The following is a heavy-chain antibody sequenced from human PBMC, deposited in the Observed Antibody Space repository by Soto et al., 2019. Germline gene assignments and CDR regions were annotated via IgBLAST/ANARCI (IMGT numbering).Heavy chain of an antibody. Sequence: EVQLVESGGGLVQPGGSLRLSCAASGFTFSSYDMHWVRQATGKGLEWVSAIGTAGDTYYPGSVKGRFTISRENAKNSLYLQMNSLRAGDTAVYYCAGVAAARGGVGDYNYYMDVWGKGTTVTVSS. J-gene: IGHJ6*03. CDR3: AGVAAARGGVGDYNYYMDV. CDR1: GFTFSSYD. CDR2: IGTAGDT. D-gene: IGHD6-13*01. V-gene: IGHV3-13*01.